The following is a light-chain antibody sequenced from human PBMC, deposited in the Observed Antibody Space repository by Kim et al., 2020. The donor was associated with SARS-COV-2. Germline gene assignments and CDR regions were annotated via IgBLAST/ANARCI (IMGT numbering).Light chain of an antibody. Sequence: AYVGETGPITCRESQSIRIWLAWDQQKPGKAPEILFYTASSLESGVPSRFSGSGSGTDFTLTISSLQPDDFATYSCQQSNSFPPTFGPGTKVDSK. CDR3: QQSNSFPPT. CDR1: QSIRIW. J-gene: IGKJ3*01. V-gene: IGKV1-5*03. CDR2: TAS.